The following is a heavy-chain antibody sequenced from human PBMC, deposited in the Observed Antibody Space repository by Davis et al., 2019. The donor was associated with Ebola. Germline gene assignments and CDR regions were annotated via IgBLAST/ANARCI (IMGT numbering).Heavy chain of an antibody. CDR1: GYTFTSYA. J-gene: IGHJ4*02. CDR2: INAGNGNT. Sequence: AASVKVSCKASGYTFTSYAMHWVRQAPGQRLEWMGWINAGNGNTKYSQKFQGRVTITRDTSASTAYMELSSLRSEDTAVYYCARFSLYSSDWDYWGQGTLVTVS. CDR3: ARFSLYSSDWDY. V-gene: IGHV1-3*01. D-gene: IGHD6-19*01.